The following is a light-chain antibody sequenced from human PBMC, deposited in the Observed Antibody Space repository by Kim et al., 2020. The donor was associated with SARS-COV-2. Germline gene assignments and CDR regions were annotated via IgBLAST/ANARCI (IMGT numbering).Light chain of an antibody. J-gene: IGKJ2*01. CDR3: MQGTHWYT. V-gene: IGKV2-30*02. CDR1: QSLVHSDGNTY. CDR2: KVS. Sequence: EVVMTQSPLSLPVTLGQPASISCRSSQSLVHSDGNTYLSWFQQRPGQSPRRLIYKVSNRDTGVPDRFSDSGSGTDFTLKISRVEAEDVGVYYCMQGTHWYTFGQGTKLEI.